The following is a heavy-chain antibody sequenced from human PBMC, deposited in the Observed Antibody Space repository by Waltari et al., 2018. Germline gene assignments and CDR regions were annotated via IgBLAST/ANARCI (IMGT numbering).Heavy chain of an antibody. J-gene: IGHJ3*02. CDR3: ARDPSFLFSKRPPGADNAFDI. CDR1: GYSISSGYY. Sequence: QVQLQESGPGLVKPSETLSLTCTVSGYSISSGYYWGWIRQPPGKGLGWIGSIYHSGSTYYNPSLKSRVTISVDTSKNQFSLKLSSVTAADTAVYYCARDPSFLFSKRPPGADNAFDIWGQGTMVTVSS. D-gene: IGHD1-1*01. CDR2: IYHSGST. V-gene: IGHV4-38-2*02.